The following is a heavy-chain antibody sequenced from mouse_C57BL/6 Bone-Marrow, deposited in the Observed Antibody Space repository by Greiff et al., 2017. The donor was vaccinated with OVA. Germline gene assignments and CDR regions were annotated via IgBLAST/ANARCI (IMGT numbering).Heavy chain of an antibody. Sequence: QVQLKQPGAELVKPGASVKLSCKASGYTFTSYWMQWVKQRPGQGLEWIGEIDPSDSYTNYNQKFKGKATLTVDTSSSTAYMQLSSLTSEDSAVYYCARENDLGYFDVWGTGTTVTVSS. CDR1: GYTFTSYW. CDR2: IDPSDSYT. CDR3: ARENDLGYFDV. J-gene: IGHJ1*03. V-gene: IGHV1-50*01.